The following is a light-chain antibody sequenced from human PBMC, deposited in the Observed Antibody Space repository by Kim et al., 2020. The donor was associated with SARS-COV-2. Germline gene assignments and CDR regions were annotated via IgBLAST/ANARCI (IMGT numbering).Light chain of an antibody. CDR3: QSYDSSLSGSVV. J-gene: IGLJ2*01. CDR2: GNS. V-gene: IGLV1-40*01. CDR1: SPNIGAGYD. Sequence: VTLSCTGGSPNIGAGYDVHWYQQLPGTAPKLLIYGNSNRPSGVPDRFSGSKSGTSASLAITGLQAEDEADYYCQSYDSSLSGSVVFGGGTQLTVL.